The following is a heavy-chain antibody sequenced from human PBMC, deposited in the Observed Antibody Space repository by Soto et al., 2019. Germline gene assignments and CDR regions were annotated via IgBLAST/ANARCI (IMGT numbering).Heavy chain of an antibody. J-gene: IGHJ4*02. CDR2: FSLSGTT. D-gene: IGHD2-8*02. V-gene: IGHV4-4*07. Sequence: SETLSLTCTVSGASITGSSYWSWIRQPAGKGLEWIGRFSLSGTTNYNPSLRSRVTMSADVSKNQFSLRLTSVTAADTALYYCARGMTPPGAPTWYYFDSWGQGTLVTVSS. CDR3: ARGMTPPGAPTWYYFDS. CDR1: GASITGSSY.